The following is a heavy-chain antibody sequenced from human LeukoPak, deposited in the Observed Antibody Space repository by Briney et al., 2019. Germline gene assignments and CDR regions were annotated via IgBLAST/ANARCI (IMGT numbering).Heavy chain of an antibody. J-gene: IGHJ4*02. CDR3: ARGNDYSNNFDY. D-gene: IGHD4-11*01. Sequence: PSETLSLTCTVSGGSISSYYWSWIRQPPGKGLEWIGYIYYSGSTNYNPSLKSRVTISVDTSKNQFSLKLSSVTAADTAVYYCARGNDYSNNFDYWGQGTLVTASS. CDR1: GGSISSYY. V-gene: IGHV4-59*01. CDR2: IYYSGST.